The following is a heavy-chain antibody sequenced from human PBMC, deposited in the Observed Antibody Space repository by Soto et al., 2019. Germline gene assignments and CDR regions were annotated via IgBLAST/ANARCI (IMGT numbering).Heavy chain of an antibody. J-gene: IGHJ5*02. Sequence: SQTRSLTCAISVDSVSSNSAAWNCIRHSPSRCLDWLGRTYYRSKWYNDYAISVKSRITINPDKSKNQFSLQLNSVIPEDTDVYYCPRDHSRRDRYTLEPFDTWGQGTMVTVSS. D-gene: IGHD1-1*01. CDR3: PRDHSRRDRYTLEPFDT. CDR1: VDSVSSNSAA. V-gene: IGHV6-1*01. CDR2: TYYRSKWYN.